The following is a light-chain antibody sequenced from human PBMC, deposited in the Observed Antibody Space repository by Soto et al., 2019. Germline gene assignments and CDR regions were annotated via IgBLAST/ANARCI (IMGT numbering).Light chain of an antibody. J-gene: IGKJ1*01. CDR1: QSVSSN. CDR2: GPS. V-gene: IGKV3-15*01. CDR3: QQYNNWLWT. Sequence: EIVMTQSPATLSVSPGERATLSCRASQSVSSNLAWYQQKPGQTPRLLIYGPSTRATGIPARFSGSGSGTEFTLTISSLQSEDFAVYSCQQYNNWLWTFGQGTKLEIK.